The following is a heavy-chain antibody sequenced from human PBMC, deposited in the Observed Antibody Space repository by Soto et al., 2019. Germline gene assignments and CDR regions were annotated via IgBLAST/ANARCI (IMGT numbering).Heavy chain of an antibody. J-gene: IGHJ6*02. CDR2: ISGSGGST. Sequence: EVQLLESGGGLVQPGGSLRLSCAASGFTFSIYAMTWVRQAPGKGLEWVSAISGSGGSTYYADSVMGRFTISRDNSKNTLYLQMSSLRPEDTAVYYCATTYSMDVWGRGTTVTVSS. CDR1: GFTFSIYA. D-gene: IGHD4-4*01. CDR3: ATTYSMDV. V-gene: IGHV3-23*01.